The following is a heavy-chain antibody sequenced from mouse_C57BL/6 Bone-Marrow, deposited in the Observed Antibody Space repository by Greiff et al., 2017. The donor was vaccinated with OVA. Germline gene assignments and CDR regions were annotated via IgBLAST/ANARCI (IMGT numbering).Heavy chain of an antibody. CDR3: AREQGGKVY. Sequence: EVQVVESGPGLVKPSQSLSLTCSVTGYSITSGYYWNWLRRFPGNKLEWMGYISYDGSNNYNPSLTNRISITRSTSTNQFILKLNAVTTDDAATYYCAREQGGKVYWGQGTTLTVSS. V-gene: IGHV3-6*01. CDR2: ISYDGSN. J-gene: IGHJ2*01. D-gene: IGHD1-3*01. CDR1: GYSITSGYY.